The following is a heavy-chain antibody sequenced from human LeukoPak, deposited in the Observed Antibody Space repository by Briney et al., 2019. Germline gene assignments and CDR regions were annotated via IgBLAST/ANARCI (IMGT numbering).Heavy chain of an antibody. D-gene: IGHD5-24*01. V-gene: IGHV3-23*01. CDR3: AKVFPNRWLQYTSYFDY. CDR1: GFTFSSYA. Sequence: GGSLRLSCAASGFTFSSYAMSWVRQAPGKGLEWVSAISGSGGSTYYADSVKGRFTISRDNSKNTLYLQMNSLRAEDTAVYYCAKVFPNRWLQYTSYFDYWGQGTLVTVSS. CDR2: ISGSGGST. J-gene: IGHJ4*02.